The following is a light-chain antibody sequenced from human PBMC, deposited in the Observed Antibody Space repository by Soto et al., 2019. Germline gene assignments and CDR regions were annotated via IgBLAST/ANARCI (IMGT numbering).Light chain of an antibody. CDR3: KQYNSSPRT. CDR1: QSISSSY. CDR2: GAS. V-gene: IGKV3-20*01. Sequence: EIVLTQSPGTLSLSRGERATLSCRASQSISSSYLAWYQQKPGQAPRLLIYGASSRATGIQDRFSGGGSGTDFTLTIRSLQPEDFAVYYCKQYNSSPRTFGQGTKVDIK. J-gene: IGKJ1*01.